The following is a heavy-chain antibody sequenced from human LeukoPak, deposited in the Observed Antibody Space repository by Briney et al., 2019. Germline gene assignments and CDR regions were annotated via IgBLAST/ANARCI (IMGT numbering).Heavy chain of an antibody. V-gene: IGHV4-61*05. CDR1: GGSISSSNYY. D-gene: IGHD1-1*01. Sequence: PSETLSLTCTVSGGSISSSNYYWGWIRQPPGKGLEWIGYIYYSGSTNYNPSLKSRVTISVDTSKNLFSLKLSSVTAADTAVYYCARHGTGTERPLDYWGQGTLVTVSS. J-gene: IGHJ4*02. CDR2: IYYSGST. CDR3: ARHGTGTERPLDY.